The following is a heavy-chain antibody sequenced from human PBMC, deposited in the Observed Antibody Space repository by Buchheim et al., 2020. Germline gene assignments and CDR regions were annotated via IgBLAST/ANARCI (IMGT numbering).Heavy chain of an antibody. V-gene: IGHV3-30*18. J-gene: IGHJ4*02. CDR3: AKDQGSGIDY. Sequence: QVQLVESGGGVVQPGRSLRLSCAASGFTFSSYGMYWVRQAPGKGLEWVAVISYDGSNKYYADSVKGRFTISRDNSKNTLYLQMNSLRAEDTAVYYCAKDQGSGIDYWGQGTL. CDR2: ISYDGSNK. CDR1: GFTFSSYG. D-gene: IGHD2-15*01.